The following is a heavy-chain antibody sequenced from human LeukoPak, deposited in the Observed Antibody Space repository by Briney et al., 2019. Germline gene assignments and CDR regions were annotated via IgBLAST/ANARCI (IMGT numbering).Heavy chain of an antibody. V-gene: IGHV3-48*02. Sequence: PGGSLRLSCAASGFTFSDYSMTWVRQTPGKGLEWVSYISGSSSAIYYADSVKGRFTVSRDNAKNSLYLQMNSLRDEDTAVYYCAKHRWYHFDSWGQGTLVTVSS. D-gene: IGHD3-16*02. CDR2: ISGSSSAI. CDR3: AKHRWYHFDS. J-gene: IGHJ4*02. CDR1: GFTFSDYS.